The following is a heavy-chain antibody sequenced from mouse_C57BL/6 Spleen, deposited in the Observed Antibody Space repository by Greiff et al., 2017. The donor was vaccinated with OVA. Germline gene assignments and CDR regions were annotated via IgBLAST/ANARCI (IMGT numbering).Heavy chain of an antibody. Sequence: QVQLQQPGTELVKPGASVKLSCKASGYTFTSYWMHWVKQRPGQGLEWIGNINPSNGGTNYNEKFKSKATLTVDKSSSTAYMQHSSLTSEDSAVYDSAREWELLSGAMDYWGQGTSVTVSS. CDR3: AREWELLSGAMDY. CDR2: INPSNGGT. CDR1: GYTFTSYW. V-gene: IGHV1-53*01. D-gene: IGHD1-3*01. J-gene: IGHJ4*01.